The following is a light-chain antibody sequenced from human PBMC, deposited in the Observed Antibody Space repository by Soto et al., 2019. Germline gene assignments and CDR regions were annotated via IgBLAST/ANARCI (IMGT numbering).Light chain of an antibody. V-gene: IGLV3-21*02. J-gene: IGLJ3*02. CDR3: QMWDTSLDQVV. CDR2: DNS. CDR1: NIGSKS. Sequence: SYELTQAPSVSAAPGQTARITCGGNNIGSKSVHWYQQKPGQAPLMVVYDNSDRPSGIPERFSGSTSGNTATLTITRVAAGDEADYYCQMWDTSLDQVVFGGGTKLTVL.